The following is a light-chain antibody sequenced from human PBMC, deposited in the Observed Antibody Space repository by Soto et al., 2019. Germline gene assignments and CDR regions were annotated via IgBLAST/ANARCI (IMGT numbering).Light chain of an antibody. CDR1: SSNIGAGYD. CDR2: RNN. Sequence: QPVLTQPPSVSGAPGQRVTISCTGSSSNIGAGYDVHWYQQLPGTAPKLLIYRNNNRPSGVPDRFSGSKSGTSASLAITGLQAEDEADYYCHSYDSSLSGSVFGGGTKVTVL. CDR3: HSYDSSLSGSV. V-gene: IGLV1-40*01. J-gene: IGLJ3*02.